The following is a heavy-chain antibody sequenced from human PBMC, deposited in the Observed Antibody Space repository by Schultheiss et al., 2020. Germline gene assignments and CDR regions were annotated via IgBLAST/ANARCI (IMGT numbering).Heavy chain of an antibody. CDR2: ISYDGSNK. CDR1: GFTFSSYS. CDR3: AYSPFY. D-gene: IGHD2-15*01. Sequence: GGSLRLSCAASGFTFSSYSMNWVRQAPGKGLEWVAVISYDGSNKYYADSVKGRFTISRDNSKNTLYLQMNSLRAEDTAVYYCAYSPFYWGQGTLVTVSS. J-gene: IGHJ4*02. V-gene: IGHV3-30*03.